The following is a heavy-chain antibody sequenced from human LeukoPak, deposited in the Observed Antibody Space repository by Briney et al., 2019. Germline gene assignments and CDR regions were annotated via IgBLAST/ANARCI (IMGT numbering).Heavy chain of an antibody. J-gene: IGHJ4*02. Sequence: GGSLRLSCAASGFTVSSCYMSWVHQAPGKGLEWVSVLYSDGTTYYADSVKGRFTISRDNSKNTLYLQMDNLRVEDAAVYYCARAAYDSNGYTANHDYWGQGTLVTVSS. CDR1: GFTVSSCY. CDR3: ARAAYDSNGYTANHDY. D-gene: IGHD3-22*01. V-gene: IGHV3-53*01. CDR2: LYSDGTT.